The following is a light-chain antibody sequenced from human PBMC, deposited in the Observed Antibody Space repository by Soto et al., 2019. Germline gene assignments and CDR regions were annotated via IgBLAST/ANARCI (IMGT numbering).Light chain of an antibody. CDR1: SSNIGAGYD. V-gene: IGLV1-40*01. Sequence: QPVLTQPPSVSGAPGQRVTISCTGSSSNIGAGYDVHWFQQFPRTAPKLLIYGNNNRPSGVPDRFSGSKSGTSVSLVITGLQAEDEADYYCQSYDSSLSGSVFGGGTKVTVL. J-gene: IGLJ2*01. CDR3: QSYDSSLSGSV. CDR2: GNN.